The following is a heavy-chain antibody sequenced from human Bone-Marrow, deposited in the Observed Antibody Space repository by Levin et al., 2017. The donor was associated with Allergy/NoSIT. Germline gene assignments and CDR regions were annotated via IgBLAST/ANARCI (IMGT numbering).Heavy chain of an antibody. Sequence: GESLKISCTLSGSTFSSYAMGWVRQAPGKGLEWVSAISGSGASTYDADFVKGRFAISRDNLVNTVYLQMNNLRREDTAVYYCAKGIDYGDYEFDSWGQGTLVSVSS. CDR3: AKGIDYGDYEFDS. CDR2: ISGSGAST. CDR1: GSTFSSYA. J-gene: IGHJ4*02. V-gene: IGHV3-23*01. D-gene: IGHD4-17*01.